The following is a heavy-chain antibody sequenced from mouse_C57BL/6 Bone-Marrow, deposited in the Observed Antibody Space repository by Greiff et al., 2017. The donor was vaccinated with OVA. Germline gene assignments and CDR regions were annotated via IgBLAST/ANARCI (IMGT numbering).Heavy chain of an antibody. CDR3: ARRTDYYDSSSSHYYAMDY. CDR2: ISNGGGST. Sequence: EVKLVESGGGLVQPGGSLKLSCAASGFTFSDYYMYWVRQTPEKRLEWVAYISNGGGSTYYPDTVKGRFTISRDNAKNTLYLQLSRLKSEDTAMYYCARRTDYYDSSSSHYYAMDYWGKGTSGTVSS. D-gene: IGHD1-1*01. J-gene: IGHJ4*01. CDR1: GFTFSDYY. V-gene: IGHV5-12*01.